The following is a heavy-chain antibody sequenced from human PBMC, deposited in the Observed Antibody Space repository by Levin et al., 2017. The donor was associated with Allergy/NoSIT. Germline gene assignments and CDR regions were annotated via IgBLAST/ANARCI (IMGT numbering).Heavy chain of an antibody. CDR3: ARHITPWGYSYGYNFDF. CDR1: GGPISSSSYY. V-gene: IGHV4-39*01. J-gene: IGHJ3*01. CDR2: ISYIGST. Sequence: SETLSLTCSVSGGPISSSSYYWGWIRQPPGKGLEWIGSISYIGSTYYNPSLKSRVTISVDTSKNHFSLKLTSVTAADTAVYYCARHITPWGYSYGYNFDFWGQGTMVTVSS. D-gene: IGHD5-18*01.